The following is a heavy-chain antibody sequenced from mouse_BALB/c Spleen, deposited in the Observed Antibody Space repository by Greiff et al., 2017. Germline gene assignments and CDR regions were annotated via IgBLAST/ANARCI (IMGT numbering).Heavy chain of an antibody. D-gene: IGHD3-1*01. CDR2: IDTSDSYT. CDR1: GYTFTDYW. CDR3: ARYGATAMDY. J-gene: IGHJ4*01. Sequence: VQLQQSGAELVMPGASVKMSCKASGYTFTDYWMHWVKQRPGQGLEWIGAIDTSDSYTSYNQKFKGKATLTVDESSSTAYMQLSSLTSEDSAVYYCARYGATAMDYWGQGTSVTVSS. V-gene: IGHV1-69*01.